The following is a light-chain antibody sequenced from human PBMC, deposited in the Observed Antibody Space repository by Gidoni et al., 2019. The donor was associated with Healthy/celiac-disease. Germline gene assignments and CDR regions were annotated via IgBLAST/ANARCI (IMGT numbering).Light chain of an antibody. CDR3: QQSYSTPPT. CDR2: AAS. V-gene: IGKV1-39*01. J-gene: IGKJ2*01. Sequence: DIQMTKSPSSLSASVGDRVTIPCRASQSISSYLNWYQQKPGKAPKLLIYAASSLQSGVPSRFSGSGSGTEFTLTISSLQPEDFATYYCQQSYSTPPTFGQGTKLEIK. CDR1: QSISSY.